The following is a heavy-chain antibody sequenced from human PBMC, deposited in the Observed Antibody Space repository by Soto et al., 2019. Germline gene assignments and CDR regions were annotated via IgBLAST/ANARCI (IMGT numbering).Heavy chain of an antibody. J-gene: IGHJ6*01. V-gene: IGHV4-31*03. D-gene: IGHD1-26*01. Sequence: SETLSLTCTVPGGSISSGDYYWSWIRQHPGKGLEWIGHIYNSGSTYYNPSLKSRVTISVDTSKNQFSLKLNSVTAADTAVYYCARVSYRRYPRYYYYAMDAWGQGTTVT. CDR1: GGSISSGDYY. CDR2: IYNSGST. CDR3: ARVSYRRYPRYYYYAMDA.